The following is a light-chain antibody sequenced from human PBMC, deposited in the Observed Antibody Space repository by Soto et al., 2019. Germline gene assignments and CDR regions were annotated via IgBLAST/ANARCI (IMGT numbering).Light chain of an antibody. CDR1: QVLNSY. CDR2: STS. J-gene: IGKJ4*01. V-gene: IGKV1-9*01. CDR3: QQLNTYPIT. Sequence: DIQLTQSPSFLSASVGDRVTITCRASQVLNSYFAWYQQKPRQAPKLLVYSTSTLQSVVPSSFSGSGSGTEFTLTITNLQPEDFATYYCQQLNTYPITFGGGTKVEIK.